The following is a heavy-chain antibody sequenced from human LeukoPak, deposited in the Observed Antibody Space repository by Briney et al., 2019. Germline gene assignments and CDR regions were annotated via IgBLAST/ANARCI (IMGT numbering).Heavy chain of an antibody. CDR1: GYTFTGYY. CDR2: MNPNSGNT. J-gene: IGHJ6*03. Sequence: ASVKVSCKASGYTFTGYYMHWVRQAPGQGLEWMGWMNPNSGNTGYAQKFQGRVTITRNTSISTAYMELSSLRSEDTAVYYCVRAYSSGYYYYYYYMDVWGKGTTVTVSS. D-gene: IGHD6-19*01. V-gene: IGHV1-8*02. CDR3: VRAYSSGYYYYYYYMDV.